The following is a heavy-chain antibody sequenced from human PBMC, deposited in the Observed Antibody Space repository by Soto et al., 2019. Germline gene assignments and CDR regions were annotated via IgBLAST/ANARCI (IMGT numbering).Heavy chain of an antibody. J-gene: IGHJ6*02. CDR1: GFTFSSYS. CDR3: ARDNVGATTGYYYYGMDV. D-gene: IGHD1-26*01. CDR2: ISSSSSTI. Sequence: EVQLVESGGGLVQPGGSLRLSCAASGFTFSSYSMNWVRQAPGKGLEWVSYISSSSSTIYYADSVKGRFTISKDNGKNSLYLLQNGLRAEDTAVYYCARDNVGATTGYYYYGMDVWGQGTTVTVSS. V-gene: IGHV3-48*01.